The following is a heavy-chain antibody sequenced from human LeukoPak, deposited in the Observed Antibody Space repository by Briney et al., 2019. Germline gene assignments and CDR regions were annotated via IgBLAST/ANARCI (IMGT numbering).Heavy chain of an antibody. Sequence: PGESLRLSCAASGFTFSSFAMSWVRQAPGRGLEWVSSISGSGASTYYADSVKGRFTISRDNSRNTLYLQMNSLRAEDTAVYYCAKGGATVIDYWGQGTLVTVSS. V-gene: IGHV3-23*01. CDR3: AKGGATVIDY. CDR1: GFTFSSFA. D-gene: IGHD4-17*01. CDR2: ISGSGAST. J-gene: IGHJ4*02.